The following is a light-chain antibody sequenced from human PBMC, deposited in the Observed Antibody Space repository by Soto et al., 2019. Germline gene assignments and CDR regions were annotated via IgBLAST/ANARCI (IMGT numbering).Light chain of an antibody. CDR1: QGIRDD. V-gene: IGKV1-39*01. Sequence: DIQMTQSPSSLSASVGDRVTITCRASQGIRDDLGWYQQKPGKAPQRLIYGASSLQSGVPSRFSGSGSGAEFTLTITSLQPEDFATYSCQQTYSSPWTFGQGTKVDIK. CDR2: GAS. CDR3: QQTYSSPWT. J-gene: IGKJ1*01.